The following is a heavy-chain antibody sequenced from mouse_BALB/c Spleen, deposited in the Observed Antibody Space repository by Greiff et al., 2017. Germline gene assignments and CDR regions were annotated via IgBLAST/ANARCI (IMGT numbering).Heavy chain of an antibody. V-gene: IGHV14-3*02. CDR1: GFHIKDTY. CDR2: IDPANGNT. J-gene: IGHJ2*01. CDR3: ARYPYYFDY. Sequence: VQLQQSGAELVKPGASVKLSCTASGFHIKDTYMHWVKQRPEQGLEWIGRIDPANGNTKDDPKFQGKATITADTSSNTAYLQLSSLTSEDTAVYYCARYPYYFDYWGQGITLTVSS.